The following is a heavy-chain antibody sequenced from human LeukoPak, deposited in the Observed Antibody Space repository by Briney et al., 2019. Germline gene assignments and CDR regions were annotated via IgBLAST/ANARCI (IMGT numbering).Heavy chain of an antibody. D-gene: IGHD3-10*01. J-gene: IGHJ4*02. CDR1: GGSISLYY. CDR2: FYDTRSP. CDR3: ARGRGSLTY. Sequence: SEALSLTCTVSGGSISLYYWSWIRQPPGKGLEWIGYFYDTRSPKYNPSLERRVTISVDMSRNQFSLNLTSVTAADTAVYYCARGRGSLTYWGQGTLATVSS. V-gene: IGHV4-59*01.